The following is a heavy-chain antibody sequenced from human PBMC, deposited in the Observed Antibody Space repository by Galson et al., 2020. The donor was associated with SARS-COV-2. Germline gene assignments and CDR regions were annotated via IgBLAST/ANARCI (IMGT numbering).Heavy chain of an antibody. CDR2: IRGDGSGK. CDR1: GFTMSNFW. J-gene: IGHJ2*01. D-gene: IGHD6-19*01. CDR3: AREGATVAGDRYLDL. V-gene: IGHV3-7*05. Sequence: QAGGSLRLSCEASGFTMSNFWMSWVRQAPGKGLEWVANIRGDGSGKNYMDSLKGRFTISRDNAKSLLYLQINSLTADDTAVYYCAREGATVAGDRYLDLWGRGTLVTVSS.